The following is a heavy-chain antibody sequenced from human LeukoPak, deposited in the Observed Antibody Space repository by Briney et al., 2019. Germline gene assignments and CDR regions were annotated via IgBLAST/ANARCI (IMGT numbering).Heavy chain of an antibody. CDR1: GGSISSGDYY. Sequence: SETLSLTCTVSGGSISSGDYYWSWIRQPPGKGLEWIGYIYYSGSTYYNPSLKSRVTISVDTSKNQFSLKLSSVTAADTAVYYCACGSALDPAPYFDYWGQGTLVTVSS. CDR3: ACGSALDPAPYFDY. J-gene: IGHJ4*02. D-gene: IGHD5-12*01. V-gene: IGHV4-30-4*08. CDR2: IYYSGST.